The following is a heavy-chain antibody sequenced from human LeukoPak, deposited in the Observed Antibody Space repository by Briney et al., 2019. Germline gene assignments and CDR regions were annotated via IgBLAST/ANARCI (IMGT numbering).Heavy chain of an antibody. CDR1: GYTFTGYY. Sequence: ASVKVTCKASGYTFTGYYMHWVRQAPGQGLEWMGWINHNSGGTNNPQKFHGRVTMTRDTSISTAYMELSRLRSDDTGVYSCARVPAVAGSWFVPWGEGTLVTVSS. J-gene: IGHJ5*02. V-gene: IGHV1-2*02. CDR2: INHNSGGT. D-gene: IGHD6-13*01. CDR3: ARVPAVAGSWFVP.